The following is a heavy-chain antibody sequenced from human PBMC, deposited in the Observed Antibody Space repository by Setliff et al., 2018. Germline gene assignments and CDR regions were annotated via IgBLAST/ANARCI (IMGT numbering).Heavy chain of an antibody. CDR2: IKSKTDGGTT. Sequence: LRLSCAASGFTFSDAWMSWVRQAPGKGLEWVGRIKSKTDGGTTDYAALVKDRFTISRDDSKNTLYLQMNSLKTEDTAVYYCTTAVLQFLEWLFLTEDGFYFDYWGQGTLVTVSS. CDR1: GFTFSDAW. J-gene: IGHJ4*02. V-gene: IGHV3-15*01. D-gene: IGHD3-3*01. CDR3: TTAVLQFLEWLFLTEDGFYFDY.